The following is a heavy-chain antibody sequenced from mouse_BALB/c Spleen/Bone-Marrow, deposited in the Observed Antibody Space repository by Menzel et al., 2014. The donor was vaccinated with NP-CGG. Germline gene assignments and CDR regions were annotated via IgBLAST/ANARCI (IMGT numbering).Heavy chain of an antibody. V-gene: IGHV5-4*02. CDR1: GFTFSDYY. D-gene: IGHD2-4*01. CDR3: ARVSYDYFDY. Sequence: EVKVVESGGGLVKPGGSLKLSCAASGFTFSDYYMYWVRQTPEKRLEWVATISDGGSYTYYPASVKGRFTISRDNAKNNLYLQMSSLKSEDTAMYYCARVSYDYFDYWGQGTTLAVSS. CDR2: ISDGGSYT. J-gene: IGHJ2*01.